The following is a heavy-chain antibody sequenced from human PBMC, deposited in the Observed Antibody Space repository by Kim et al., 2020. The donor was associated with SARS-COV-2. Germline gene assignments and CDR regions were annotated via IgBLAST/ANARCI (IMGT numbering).Heavy chain of an antibody. J-gene: IGHJ6*02. D-gene: IGHD3-10*01. CDR2: INDSGST. Sequence: SETLSLTCAVYGGSFSGYYWSWIRQPPGKGLEWIGEINDSGSTNYNPSLKSRVTISVDTSKNQFSLKLSSVTAADTAVYYCARDSRYYGSGSSPTYYYYGMDVWGQGTTVTVSS. V-gene: IGHV4-34*01. CDR3: ARDSRYYGSGSSPTYYYYGMDV. CDR1: GGSFSGYY.